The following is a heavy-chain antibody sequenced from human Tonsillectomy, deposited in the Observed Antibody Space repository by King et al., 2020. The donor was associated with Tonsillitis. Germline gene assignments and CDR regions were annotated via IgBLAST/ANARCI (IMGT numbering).Heavy chain of an antibody. CDR3: AKRAXPSSIWYYFDH. D-gene: IGHD2-2*02. CDR2: ISGSGDTT. CDR1: GFTFRSYA. J-gene: IGHJ4*02. V-gene: IGHV3-23*04. Sequence: VQLVESGGGLVQPGGSLRLSCXASGFTFRSYALSWXRQAPGKGLEWVSSISGSGDTTHYADSVKGRFTISRDNSKDTLSLQLNTLRAEDTAGYYCAKRAXPSSIWYYFDHWGQGXLVTVSS.